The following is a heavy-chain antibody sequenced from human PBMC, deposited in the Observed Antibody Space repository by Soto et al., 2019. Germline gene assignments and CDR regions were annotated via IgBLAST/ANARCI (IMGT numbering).Heavy chain of an antibody. CDR3: ARVGGGSFGWFWGVDAFDI. CDR1: GYTFTGYY. D-gene: IGHD3-9*01. CDR2: INPNSGGT. V-gene: IGHV1-2*02. J-gene: IGHJ3*02. Sequence: ASVKVSCKASGYTFTGYYMHWVRQAPGQGLEWMGWINPNSGGTNYAQKFQGRVTMTRDTSISTAYMELSRLRSDDTAVYYCARVGGGSFGWFWGVDAFDIWGQGTMVTVSS.